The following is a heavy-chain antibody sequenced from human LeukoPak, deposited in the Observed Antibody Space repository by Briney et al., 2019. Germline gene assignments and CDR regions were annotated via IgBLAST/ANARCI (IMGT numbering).Heavy chain of an antibody. Sequence: PGRSLRLSCAASGFTFSSYGMHWVRQAPGKGLEWVAVIWYGGSNKYYADSVKGRFTISRDNSKNTLYLQMNSLRAEDTAVYYCARGVSYYFDYWGQGTLVTVSS. J-gene: IGHJ4*02. D-gene: IGHD2-15*01. V-gene: IGHV3-33*01. CDR2: IWYGGSNK. CDR3: ARGVSYYFDY. CDR1: GFTFSSYG.